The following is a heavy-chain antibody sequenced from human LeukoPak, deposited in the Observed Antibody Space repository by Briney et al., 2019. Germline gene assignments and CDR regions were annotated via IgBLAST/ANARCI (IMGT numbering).Heavy chain of an antibody. J-gene: IGHJ4*02. Sequence: GASVKVSCKASGYTFTSYGFSWVRQAPGQGLEWMGWISTYYGNTNYAQKLQDRVTMTTDTSTSTAYMELTSLGSDDTAVYYCARVYSTNYYGSGDRPFLFDYWGQGTVVTVSS. D-gene: IGHD3-10*01. CDR1: GYTFTSYG. CDR2: ISTYYGNT. CDR3: ARVYSTNYYGSGDRPFLFDY. V-gene: IGHV1-18*01.